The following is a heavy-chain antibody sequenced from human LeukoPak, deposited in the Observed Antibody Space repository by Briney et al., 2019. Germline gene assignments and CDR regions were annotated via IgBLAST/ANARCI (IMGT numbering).Heavy chain of an antibody. CDR1: GGSISSSSYY. J-gene: IGHJ6*03. CDR2: IYYSGST. D-gene: IGHD3-22*01. CDR3: ARVSPQGAYYYDSSGYHRAPSYYMDV. V-gene: IGHV4-39*01. Sequence: PETLSLACTVSGGSISSSSYYWGWIRQPPGKGLEWIGSIYYSGSTYYNPSLKSRVTISVDTSKNQFSLKLSSVTAADTAVYYCARVSPQGAYYYDSSGYHRAPSYYMDVWGKGTTVTVSS.